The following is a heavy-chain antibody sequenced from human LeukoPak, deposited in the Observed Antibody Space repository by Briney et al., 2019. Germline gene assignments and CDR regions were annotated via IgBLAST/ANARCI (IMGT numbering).Heavy chain of an antibody. CDR2: INPNSGGT. J-gene: IGHJ4*02. D-gene: IGHD3-3*01. CDR3: ARVSIFGVVMDPFFDY. CDR1: GYTFTGYY. Sequence: ASVKVYCKASGYTFTGYYMHWVRQAPGQGLEWMGWINPNSGGTNYAQKFQGRVTMTRDTSISTAYMELSRLRSDDTAVYYCARVSIFGVVMDPFFDYWGQGTLVTVSS. V-gene: IGHV1-2*02.